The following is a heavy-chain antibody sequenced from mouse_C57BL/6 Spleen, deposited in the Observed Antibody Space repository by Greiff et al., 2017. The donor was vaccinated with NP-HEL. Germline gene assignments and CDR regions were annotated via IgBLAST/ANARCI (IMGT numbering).Heavy chain of an antibody. J-gene: IGHJ3*01. CDR2: IYPGDGDT. D-gene: IGHD1-1*01. CDR3: ARRDYYGSEAY. CDR1: GYAFSSSW. Sequence: QVQLQQSGPELVKPGASVKISCKASGYAFSSSWMNWVKQRPGKGLEWIGRIYPGDGDTNYNGKFKGKATLTADKSSSTAYMQLSSLTSEDSAVYFCARRDYYGSEAYWGQGTLVTVSA. V-gene: IGHV1-82*01.